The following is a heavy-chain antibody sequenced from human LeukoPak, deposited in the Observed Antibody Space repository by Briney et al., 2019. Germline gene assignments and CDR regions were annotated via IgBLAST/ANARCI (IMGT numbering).Heavy chain of an antibody. V-gene: IGHV3-30-3*01. D-gene: IGHD6-19*01. J-gene: IGHJ4*02. CDR1: GFTFSSYA. Sequence: GGSLRLSCAASGFTFSSYAMHWVRQAPGKGLEWVAIISYDGSDKYYADSVKGRLTISRDNSKSTLYLQMISLRTEDTAVYYCARADGSVAGPPSGHWGQGTLVTVSS. CDR3: ARADGSVAGPPSGH. CDR2: ISYDGSDK.